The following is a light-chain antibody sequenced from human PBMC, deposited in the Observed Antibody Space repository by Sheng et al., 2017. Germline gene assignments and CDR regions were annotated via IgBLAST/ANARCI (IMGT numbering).Light chain of an antibody. CDR2: DDI. CDR1: NIGTYS. CDR3: QVWHSDSHQGV. J-gene: IGLJ3*02. Sequence: SSALTQPPSVSVAPGETARITCGEHNIGTYSVHWYQQKAWPGPVVQVVYDDIDRPSGIPERFSGSKSGDTATMTISSVEAGDEADYYCQVWHSDSHQGVFGGGTRLTV. V-gene: IGLV3-21*02.